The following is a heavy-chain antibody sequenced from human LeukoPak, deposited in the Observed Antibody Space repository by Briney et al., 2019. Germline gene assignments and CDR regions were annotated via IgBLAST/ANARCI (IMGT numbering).Heavy chain of an antibody. CDR2: ISSSGSTM. J-gene: IGHJ4*02. V-gene: IGHV3-48*02. Sequence: GGSLRLTCAASGFTFNSYSMNWVRQAPGKGLEWVTYISSSGSTMYYVDSVKGRFTISRDNAKNSLYLQMDSLRDEDTAVYFCAREWDSWVQGTLVTVSS. CDR3: AREWDS. CDR1: GFTFNSYS.